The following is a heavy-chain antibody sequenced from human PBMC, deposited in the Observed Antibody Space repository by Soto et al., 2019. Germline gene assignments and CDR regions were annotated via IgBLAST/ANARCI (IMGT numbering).Heavy chain of an antibody. CDR3: AREVELVDTAMVKVSGGTDY. Sequence: QVQLVESGGGVVQPGRSLRLSCAASGFTFSSYGMHWVRQAPGKGLEWVAVIWYDGSNKYYADSVKGRFTISRDNSKNTLYLQMNSLRAEDTAVYYCAREVELVDTAMVKVSGGTDYWGQGTLVTVSS. V-gene: IGHV3-33*01. CDR1: GFTFSSYG. CDR2: IWYDGSNK. J-gene: IGHJ4*02. D-gene: IGHD5-18*01.